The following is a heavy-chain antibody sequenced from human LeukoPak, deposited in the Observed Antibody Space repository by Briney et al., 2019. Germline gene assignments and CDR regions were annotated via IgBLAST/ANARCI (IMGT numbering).Heavy chain of an antibody. J-gene: IGHJ5*02. D-gene: IGHD5-24*01. CDR3: ARDPVHDRDGYNWDWFDP. V-gene: IGHV4-39*07. CDR1: GGSISSSSYY. Sequence: SETLSLTCTVSGGSISSSSYYWGWIRQPPGKGLEWIGSIYYSGSTYYNPSLKSRVTISVDTSKNQFSLKLSSVTAADTAVYYCARDPVHDRDGYNWDWFDPWGQGTLVTVSS. CDR2: IYYSGST.